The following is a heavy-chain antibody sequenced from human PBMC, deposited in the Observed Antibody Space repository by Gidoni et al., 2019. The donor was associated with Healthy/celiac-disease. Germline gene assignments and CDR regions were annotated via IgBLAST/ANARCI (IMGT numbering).Heavy chain of an antibody. CDR3: ARRRGIPYYYYYMDV. CDR1: GGAISSYY. Sequence: QVQLTESGPGLVKPSETLSLTCTVSGGAISSYYWSWIRQPPGKGLEWIGYIYYSGSTNYNPSLKSRVTISVDTSKNQFSLKLSSVTAADTAVYYCARRRGIPYYYYYMDVWGKGTTVTVSS. V-gene: IGHV4-59*01. J-gene: IGHJ6*03. D-gene: IGHD6-13*01. CDR2: IYYSGST.